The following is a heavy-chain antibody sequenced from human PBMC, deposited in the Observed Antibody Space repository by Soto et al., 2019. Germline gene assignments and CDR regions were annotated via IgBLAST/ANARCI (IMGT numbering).Heavy chain of an antibody. V-gene: IGHV4-61*03. Sequence: QVQLQESGPGLVKPSETLSLTCTVSGASVSSGNFHWSWIRQPPGKGLEWIGQIRPAVSSNYDSSLKSRVPISLDTSKNLFSLILDSVAAADSAMYYCAVYTAGIGGDGSWGQGTMVTVSS. CDR1: GASVSSGNFH. J-gene: IGHJ5*02. CDR3: AVYTAGIGGDGS. CDR2: IRPAVSS. D-gene: IGHD2-21*02.